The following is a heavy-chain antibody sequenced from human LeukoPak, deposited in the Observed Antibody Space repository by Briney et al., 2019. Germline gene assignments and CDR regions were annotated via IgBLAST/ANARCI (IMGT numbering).Heavy chain of an antibody. V-gene: IGHV3-30*02. D-gene: IGHD1-26*01. CDR2: IRYDGSNK. J-gene: IGHJ5*02. Sequence: PGGSLRLSCAASGFTFSSYGMHWVRQAPGKGLEWVAFIRYDGSNKYYADSVKGRFTISRDNSKNTLYLQMNSLRAEDTAVYYCAEQSRWEPSLLDPWGQGTLVTVSS. CDR3: AEQSRWEPSLLDP. CDR1: GFTFSSYG.